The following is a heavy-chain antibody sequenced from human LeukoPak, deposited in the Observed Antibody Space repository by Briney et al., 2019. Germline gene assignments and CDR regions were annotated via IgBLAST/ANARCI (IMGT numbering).Heavy chain of an antibody. Sequence: PGGSLRLSCAASGFTFSSYGMHWVRQAPGKGLEWVAVIWYDGSNKYYADSVKGRFTVSRDNSKNTLYLQMNSLRAEDTAVYYCAKFEQQLVAFDYWGQGTLVTVSS. D-gene: IGHD6-13*01. CDR3: AKFEQQLVAFDY. J-gene: IGHJ4*02. CDR1: GFTFSSYG. CDR2: IWYDGSNK. V-gene: IGHV3-30*02.